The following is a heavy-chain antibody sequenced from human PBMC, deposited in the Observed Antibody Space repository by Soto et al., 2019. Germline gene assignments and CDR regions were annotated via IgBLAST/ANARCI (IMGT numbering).Heavy chain of an antibody. CDR3: ARATGHLAHSPSVGWFDP. CDR2: ISAYNGKT. Sequence: ASVKVSCKASGYAFSSYGVSWVRQAPGQGLEWMGWISAYNGKTNYAQKFQGRLTMTTDTSTNTAYMEVRSLRSDDTAGYYCARATGHLAHSPSVGWFDPWGQGNLVTVSS. CDR1: GYAFSSYG. V-gene: IGHV1-18*04. J-gene: IGHJ5*02. D-gene: IGHD3-10*01.